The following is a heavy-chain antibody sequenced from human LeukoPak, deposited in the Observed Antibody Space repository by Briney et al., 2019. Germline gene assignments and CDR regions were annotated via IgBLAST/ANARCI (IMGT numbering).Heavy chain of an antibody. V-gene: IGHV4-34*01. CDR1: GGSFSGYY. CDR2: ITHTGST. CDR3: ARPGYSGYDIDY. Sequence: SETLSLTCAVYGGSFSGYYWSWIRQPPGKGLEWIWEITHTGSTNYNPSLKSRVTISVDTSKNQLSLKLSSVTAADTAVYYCARPGYSGYDIDYWGQGTLVTVSS. D-gene: IGHD5-12*01. J-gene: IGHJ4*02.